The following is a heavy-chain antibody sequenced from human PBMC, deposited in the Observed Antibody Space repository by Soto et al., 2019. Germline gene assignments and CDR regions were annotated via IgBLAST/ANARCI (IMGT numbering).Heavy chain of an antibody. D-gene: IGHD3-9*01. Sequence: SETLSLTCTVSGGSISTYYWSWIRQRPGNGLEWIGYIYYSGTTNYNPSLKSRVTISVDTSKNQFSLKLSSVTAADTAVYYCARTYYDILTGYLHWYFDLWGRGTLVTVS. V-gene: IGHV4-59*08. CDR1: GGSISTYY. J-gene: IGHJ2*01. CDR2: IYYSGTT. CDR3: ARTYYDILTGYLHWYFDL.